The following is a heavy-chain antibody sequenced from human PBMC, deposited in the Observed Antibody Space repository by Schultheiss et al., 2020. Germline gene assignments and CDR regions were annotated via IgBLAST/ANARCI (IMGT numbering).Heavy chain of an antibody. CDR3: ARVAATGAFDY. V-gene: IGHV4-59*12. CDR2: IYYSEST. Sequence: SETLSLTCTVSGGSISGYYWSWIRQSAGKGLEWIGYIYYSESTNYNPSLKSRVTISVDTSKNQFSLKLSSVTAADTAVYYCARVAATGAFDYWGQGTLVTVSS. J-gene: IGHJ4*02. CDR1: GGSISGYY. D-gene: IGHD6-25*01.